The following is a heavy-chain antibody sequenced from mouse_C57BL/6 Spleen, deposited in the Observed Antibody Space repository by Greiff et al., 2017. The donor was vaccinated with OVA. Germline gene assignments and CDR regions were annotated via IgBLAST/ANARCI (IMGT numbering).Heavy chain of an antibody. Sequence: QVQLQQPGAELVKPGASVKLSCKASGYTFTSYWMHWVKQRPGQGLEWIGMIHPNSGSTNYNEKFKSKATLTVDKSSSTAYMQLSSLTSEDSAVYYCAIAYYSNYGYAMDYWGQGTSVTVSS. CDR3: AIAYYSNYGYAMDY. J-gene: IGHJ4*01. CDR2: IHPNSGST. CDR1: GYTFTSYW. V-gene: IGHV1-64*01. D-gene: IGHD2-5*01.